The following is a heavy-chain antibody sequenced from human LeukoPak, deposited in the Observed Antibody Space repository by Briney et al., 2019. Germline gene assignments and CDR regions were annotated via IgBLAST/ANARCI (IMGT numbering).Heavy chain of an antibody. D-gene: IGHD2-21*01. CDR1: GFTFSSYA. CDR2: ISYDGSNK. J-gene: IGHJ4*02. V-gene: IGHV3-30*14. CDR3: AKSPEFPYYFDY. Sequence: PGGSLRLSCAASGFTFSSYAMHWVRQAPGKGLEWVAVISYDGSNKYYADSVKGRSTISRDNSKNTLYLQMNGLRVEDTAVYYCAKSPEFPYYFDYWGQGALVSVSS.